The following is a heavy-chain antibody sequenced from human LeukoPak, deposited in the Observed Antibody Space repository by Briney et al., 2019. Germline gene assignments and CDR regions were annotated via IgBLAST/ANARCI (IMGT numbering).Heavy chain of an antibody. V-gene: IGHV1-46*01. J-gene: IGHJ5*02. CDR1: GYTFTSYY. Sequence: ASVKVSCKASGYTFTSYYMHWVRQAPGKGLEWMGIINPSGRSTSYAQKFQGRVTMTRDMSTSTVYMELSSLRSEDTAVYYCARDPQIVVVPGADFNWFDPWGQGTLVTVSS. CDR2: INPSGRST. D-gene: IGHD2-2*01. CDR3: ARDPQIVVVPGADFNWFDP.